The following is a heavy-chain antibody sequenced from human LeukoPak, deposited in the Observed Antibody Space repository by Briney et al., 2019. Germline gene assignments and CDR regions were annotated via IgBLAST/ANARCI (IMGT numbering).Heavy chain of an antibody. J-gene: IGHJ5*02. CDR3: ASTYSYGSYWFDP. Sequence: GESLKISCKGSGYSFTSYWIGWVRQMPGKGLEWVGIIYPGDSDTGYSPSFQGQVTISADKSISTAYLQWSSLKASDTAMYYCASTYSYGSYWFDPWGQGTLVTVSS. D-gene: IGHD5-18*01. V-gene: IGHV5-51*01. CDR2: IYPGDSDT. CDR1: GYSFTSYW.